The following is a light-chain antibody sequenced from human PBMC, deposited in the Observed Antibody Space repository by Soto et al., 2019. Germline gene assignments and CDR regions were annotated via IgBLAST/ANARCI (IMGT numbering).Light chain of an antibody. CDR2: EVI. J-gene: IGLJ2*01. CDR1: SSDVGGHNY. Sequence: QSVLTQPPSASGSPGQSVTISCTGTSSDVGGHNYVSWYQQHPGKAPKLLIYEVIQRPSGVPDRFSGSKSGNTASLTVSGLQAEDEADYYCTSYAGSDIVIFGGGTKLTVL. V-gene: IGLV2-8*01. CDR3: TSYAGSDIVI.